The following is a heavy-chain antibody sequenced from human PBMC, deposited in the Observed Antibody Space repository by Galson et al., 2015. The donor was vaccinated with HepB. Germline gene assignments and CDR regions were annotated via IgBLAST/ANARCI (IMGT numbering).Heavy chain of an antibody. V-gene: IGHV6-1*01. D-gene: IGHD5-24*01. CDR1: GDSVSSNSAA. CDR3: ARTDVGDGYNGLDY. CDR2: TYYRSKWYN. J-gene: IGHJ4*02. Sequence: CAISGDSVSSNSAAWNWIRQSPSRGLEWLERTYYRSKWYNDYAVSVKSRITINPDTSKNQFSLQLNSVTPEDTAVYYCARTDVGDGYNGLDYWGQGTLVTVSS.